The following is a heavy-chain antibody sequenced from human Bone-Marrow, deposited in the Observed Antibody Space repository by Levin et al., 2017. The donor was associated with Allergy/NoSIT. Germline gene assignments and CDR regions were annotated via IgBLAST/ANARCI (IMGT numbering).Heavy chain of an antibody. Sequence: GGSLRLSCAASGFPYDDHAMSWVRRAPGKGLEWVSGINCNGGSTSYGDAVKGRFTISRDNAKNSVFLQMNSLRVEDTAFYYCAREPYCSSSSNWFDSWGQGLLVIVSS. D-gene: IGHD6-6*01. V-gene: IGHV3-20*04. CDR1: GFPYDDHA. J-gene: IGHJ5*01. CDR2: INCNGGST. CDR3: AREPYCSSSSNWFDS.